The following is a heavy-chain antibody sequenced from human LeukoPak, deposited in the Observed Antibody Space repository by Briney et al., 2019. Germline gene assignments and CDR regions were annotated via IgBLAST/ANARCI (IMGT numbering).Heavy chain of an antibody. Sequence: PSETPSLTCTVSGYSISNGYYWGWIRQPPGKGLEWIGSIYHSGSIYYNPSLKSRVTISVDTSKNQFSLKLSSVTAADTAVYYCARVANYYDSSGYYAQYYFDYWGQGTLVTVSS. CDR3: ARVANYYDSSGYYAQYYFDY. J-gene: IGHJ4*02. D-gene: IGHD3-22*01. CDR2: IYHSGSI. CDR1: GYSISNGYY. V-gene: IGHV4-38-2*02.